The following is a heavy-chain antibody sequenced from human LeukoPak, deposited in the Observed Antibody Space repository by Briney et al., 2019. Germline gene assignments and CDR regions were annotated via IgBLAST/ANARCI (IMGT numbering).Heavy chain of an antibody. J-gene: IGHJ5*02. CDR2: IYYSGCT. V-gene: IGHV4-31*03. CDR3: ARGSDIVATIWFDP. CDR1: GGSIGSGDYY. D-gene: IGHD5-12*01. Sequence: SETLSLTRTVSGGSIGSGDYYWSWIRQHPGKGLEWIGYIYYSGCTYYNPSLKSRVTISGDTSKNQFSLKLSSVTAADTAVYYCARGSDIVATIWFDPWGQGILVTVSS.